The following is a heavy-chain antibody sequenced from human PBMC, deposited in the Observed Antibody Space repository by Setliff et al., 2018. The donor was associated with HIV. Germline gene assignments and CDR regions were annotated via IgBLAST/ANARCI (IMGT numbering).Heavy chain of an antibody. CDR1: GFTFRNYK. Sequence: GGSLRLSCAASGFTFRNYKMNWVRQAPGKGLEWVSSTNIGRGDKFYADSVQGRFTISRDNAKNSLYLQMDGLRAEDTAVYFCARDNLYYNTWNASPVYGLDVWGQGTTVTVSS. J-gene: IGHJ6*02. CDR3: ARDNLYYNTWNASPVYGLDV. D-gene: IGHD3-3*01. V-gene: IGHV3-21*01. CDR2: TNIGRGDK.